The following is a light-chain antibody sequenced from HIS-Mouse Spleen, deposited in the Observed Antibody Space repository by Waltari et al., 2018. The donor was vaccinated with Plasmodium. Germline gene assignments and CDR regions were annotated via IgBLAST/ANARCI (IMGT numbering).Light chain of an antibody. J-gene: IGKJ2*01. V-gene: IGKV2-28*01. CDR1: QSLLHSNGYNY. Sequence: DIVMTQSPLSLPVTPGEPASISCRSSQSLLHSNGYNYLDWYLQKPGQSPQSLIYLGSNRASGVPDRFSGSGSGTDFTLKISRVEAEDVGVYYCMQALQTPRYTFGQGTKLEIK. CDR3: MQALQTPRYT. CDR2: LGS.